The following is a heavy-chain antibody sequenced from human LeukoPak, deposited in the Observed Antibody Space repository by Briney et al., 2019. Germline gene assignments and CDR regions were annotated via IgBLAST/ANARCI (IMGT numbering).Heavy chain of an antibody. Sequence: GGSLRLSCAASGFTFSSYGMHWVRQAPGKGLEWVAVIWYDGSNKYYADSVKGRFTISRDNSKNTLYLQMNSLRAEDTAVYYRAKDSPELELTPPFDYWGQGTLVTVSS. CDR3: AKDSPELELTPPFDY. CDR1: GFTFSSYG. CDR2: IWYDGSNK. J-gene: IGHJ4*02. D-gene: IGHD1-7*01. V-gene: IGHV3-33*06.